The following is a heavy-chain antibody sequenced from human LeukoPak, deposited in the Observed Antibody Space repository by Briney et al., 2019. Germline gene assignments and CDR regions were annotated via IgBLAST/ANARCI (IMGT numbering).Heavy chain of an antibody. CDR3: ARACVYYYDSSGYYYGEHYFDY. V-gene: IGHV4-34*01. D-gene: IGHD3-22*01. Sequence: PSETLSLTCAVYGGSFSGYYWSWIRQPPGKGLEWIGEINHSGSTNYNPSLKSRVTISVDTSKNQFSLKLSSVTAADTAVYYCARACVYYYDSSGYYYGEHYFDYWGQGTLVTASS. CDR2: INHSGST. J-gene: IGHJ4*02. CDR1: GGSFSGYY.